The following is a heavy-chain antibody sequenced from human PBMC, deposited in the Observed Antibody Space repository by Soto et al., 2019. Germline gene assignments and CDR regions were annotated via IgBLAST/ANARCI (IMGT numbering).Heavy chain of an antibody. V-gene: IGHV4-59*08. CDR3: ARRICSCWYGGRHVDAFYF. Sequence: SETLSLTSTVSGGSLSSYYWSWIRQPPGKGLEWIGYIYYSGSTNYNPSLKSRVTISVDTSKNQFSLKLSSVTAADTAVYYCARRICSCWYGGRHVDAFYFWSRGTSVPVSS. D-gene: IGHD6-19*01. CDR1: GGSLSSYY. CDR2: IYYSGST. J-gene: IGHJ3*01.